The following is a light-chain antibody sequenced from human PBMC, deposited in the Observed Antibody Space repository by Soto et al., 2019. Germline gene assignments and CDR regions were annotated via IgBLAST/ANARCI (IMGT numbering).Light chain of an antibody. J-gene: IGLJ2*01. CDR2: DDT. CDR1: KIGLKS. V-gene: IGLV3-21*02. CDR3: QVWDAGTDHVV. Sequence: SSVLTQPPSVSVAPGQAAIITCGGIKIGLKSVHWYQQKPGQAPVLVVYDDTYRPSGIPDRLSGSNSENTATLTINSVEAGDEADYYCQVWDAGTDHVVFGGGTKLTVL.